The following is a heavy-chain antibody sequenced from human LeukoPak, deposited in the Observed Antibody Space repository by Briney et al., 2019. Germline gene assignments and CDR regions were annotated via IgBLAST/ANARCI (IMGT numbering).Heavy chain of an antibody. CDR2: IDPSDSYT. J-gene: IGHJ4*02. CDR1: GYSFTSYC. D-gene: IGHD6-19*01. CDR3: ARKHSSGLYNY. Sequence: GESLKISCKGFGYSFTSYCISWVLQMPGKGLEWMGRIDPSDSYTNYSPSFQGHVTISADKSISTAYLQWSSLKASDTAMYYCARKHSSGLYNYWGQGTLVTVSS. V-gene: IGHV5-10-1*01.